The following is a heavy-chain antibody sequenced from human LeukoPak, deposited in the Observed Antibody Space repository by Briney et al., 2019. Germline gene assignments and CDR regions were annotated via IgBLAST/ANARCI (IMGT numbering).Heavy chain of an antibody. CDR2: INHSGST. Sequence: PSETLSLTCAVYGGSFSDYYWSWIRQPPGKGLEWIGEINHSGSTNYNPSLKSRVTISVDTSKNQFSLKLSSVTAADTAVYYCARGAAVADNHNWFDPWGQGTLVTVSS. CDR3: ARGAAVADNHNWFDP. CDR1: GGSFSDYY. J-gene: IGHJ5*02. D-gene: IGHD6-19*01. V-gene: IGHV4-34*01.